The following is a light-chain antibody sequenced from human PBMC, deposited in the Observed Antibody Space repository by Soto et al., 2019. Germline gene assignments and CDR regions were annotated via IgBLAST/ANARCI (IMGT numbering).Light chain of an antibody. CDR3: QQYNSFTWT. CDR1: QSISSW. CDR2: QAS. V-gene: IGKV1-5*03. Sequence: DIQMTQSPSTLSASVGDRVTITCRASQSISSWLAWYQQKPGKAPKLLIYQASSLETGAPSRFSGSGSGTEFTLTISGLQPDDFSTYFCQQYNSFTWTFGQGTKVEIK. J-gene: IGKJ1*01.